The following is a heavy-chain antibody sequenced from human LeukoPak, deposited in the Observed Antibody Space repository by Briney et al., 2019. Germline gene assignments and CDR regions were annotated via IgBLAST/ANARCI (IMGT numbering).Heavy chain of an antibody. J-gene: IGHJ4*02. CDR3: AKDAELDY. CDR2: ISWNGDIT. V-gene: IGHV3-43*01. CDR1: GFTFDDYT. Sequence: PGGSLRLSCAASGFTFDDYTMHWVRQAPGKGLEWVSLISWNGDITYYADSVQGRFTISRDNNKNSLYLQMNRLRAEGTALYYCAKDAELDYWGQGTLVTVST.